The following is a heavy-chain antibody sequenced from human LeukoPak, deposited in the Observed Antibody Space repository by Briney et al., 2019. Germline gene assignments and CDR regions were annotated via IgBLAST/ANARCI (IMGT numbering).Heavy chain of an antibody. V-gene: IGHV3-11*01. CDR3: ASKSTVSNYYYYYMDV. CDR1: GFTFSDYY. J-gene: IGHJ6*03. Sequence: PGGSLRLSCAASGFTFSDYYMSWIRQAPGKGLEWVSYISSSGSTIYYADSVKGRFTISRDNAKNSLYLQMNSLRAEDTAVYYCASKSTVSNYYYYYMDVWGKGTKVTVSS. D-gene: IGHD4-11*01. CDR2: ISSSGSTI.